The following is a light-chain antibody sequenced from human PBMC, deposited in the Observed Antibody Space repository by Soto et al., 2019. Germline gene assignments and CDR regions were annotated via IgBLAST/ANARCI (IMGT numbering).Light chain of an antibody. J-gene: IGLJ3*02. CDR3: SSFTRIVGL. Sequence: QSVLTQPASVSGSPGQTITISCTGAVSEVAAYTYVSWYQQHPGKGPKLIIYDVSNRPVGVSNRFSGSKSGTTASLTISGLQAEDEADYYCSSFTRIVGLFGGGTKVTVL. CDR1: VSEVAAYTY. V-gene: IGLV2-14*01. CDR2: DVS.